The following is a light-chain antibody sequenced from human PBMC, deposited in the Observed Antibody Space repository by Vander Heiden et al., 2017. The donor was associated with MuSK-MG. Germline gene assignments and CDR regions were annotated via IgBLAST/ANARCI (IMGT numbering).Light chain of an antibody. Sequence: DIQMTQSPSTLSASVGDRVTITCRASQSVGNFLAWYQQKPGKAPKLLINQAPRVESGVPSRCSGSGYGTEFTLTSSSLQPDDSATYYFQQYNGFCTFGQGTRLEIK. CDR1: QSVGNF. J-gene: IGKJ2*02. V-gene: IGKV1-5*03. CDR2: QAP. CDR3: QQYNGFCT.